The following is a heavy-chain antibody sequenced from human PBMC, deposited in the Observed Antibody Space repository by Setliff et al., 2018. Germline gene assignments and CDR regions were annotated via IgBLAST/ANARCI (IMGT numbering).Heavy chain of an antibody. CDR3: ASPQAVGNYLGH. CDR2: ISSSSSYI. Sequence: PGGSLRLSCAASGFTFSSYSMNWVRQAPGKGLEWVSSISSSSSYIYYADSVKGRFTISRDNAKNTVYMELNSLRVDDTAIYYCASPQAVGNYLGHWGQGTLVTVSS. V-gene: IGHV3-21*01. J-gene: IGHJ4*02. CDR1: GFTFSSYS. D-gene: IGHD6-19*01.